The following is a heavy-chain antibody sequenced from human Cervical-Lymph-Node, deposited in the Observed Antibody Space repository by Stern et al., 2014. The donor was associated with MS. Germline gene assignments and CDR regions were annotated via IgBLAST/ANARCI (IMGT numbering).Heavy chain of an antibody. CDR1: GGSINNGDYY. V-gene: IGHV4-31*03. Sequence: QLQLQESGPGLVKPSQTLFLTCTVSGGSINNGDYYCSWVRQHPGKGLEWLGYIYYSGATYYNPSLKGRLTISVDTSKRHFSLKLTSVTAADTAVYYCARELSGMYGMDVWGQGTTVTVSS. J-gene: IGHJ6*02. D-gene: IGHD1-1*01. CDR2: IYYSGAT. CDR3: ARELSGMYGMDV.